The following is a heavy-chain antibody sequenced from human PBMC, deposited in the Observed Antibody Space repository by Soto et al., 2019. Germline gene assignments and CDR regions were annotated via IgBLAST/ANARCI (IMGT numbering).Heavy chain of an antibody. CDR2: LYYSGST. V-gene: IGHV4-59*11. CDR1: GGSISSHY. Sequence: KTSETLSLTCTVSGGSISSHYWSWIRQPPGKGLEWIGYLYYSGSTDYNPSLRSRVTISVDTSKTQFSLKLSSVTAADTAVYYCARGSGCSGGSCYYGLDVWGQGTTVTVSS. J-gene: IGHJ6*02. D-gene: IGHD2-15*01. CDR3: ARGSGCSGGSCYYGLDV.